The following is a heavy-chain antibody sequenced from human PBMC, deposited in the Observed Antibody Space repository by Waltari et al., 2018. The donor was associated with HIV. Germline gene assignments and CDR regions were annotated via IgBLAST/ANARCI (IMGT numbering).Heavy chain of an antibody. J-gene: IGHJ4*02. CDR3: ARDMATFTGAYYFDT. V-gene: IGHV3-21*01. Sequence: EVQLMESGGRLVKPGGSLSLSCAASGFSFGSHSMRWVSQAPGKGLEWVASISSGSSFITYSGSVKGRFTISRGNAENSLYLQMNSLRAEDTAVYYCARDMATFTGAYYFDTWGQGTLVTVSS. CDR1: GFSFGSHS. CDR2: ISSGSSFI. D-gene: IGHD5-12*01.